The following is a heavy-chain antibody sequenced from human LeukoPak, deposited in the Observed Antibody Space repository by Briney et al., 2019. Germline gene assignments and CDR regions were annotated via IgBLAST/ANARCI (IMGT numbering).Heavy chain of an antibody. D-gene: IGHD1-7*01. J-gene: IGHJ5*02. V-gene: IGHV1-24*01. CDR1: GYSLTELS. CDR3: ATTSTFGITGTGGFDP. CDR2: FDPEDGET. Sequence: ASVKVSCKVSGYSLTELSMHWMRQAPGKGLEWMGGFDPEDGETIYARKFQGRVTMTEDTSTDTAYMELSSLRSEDTAVYYCATTSTFGITGTGGFDPWGPGTLVTVSS.